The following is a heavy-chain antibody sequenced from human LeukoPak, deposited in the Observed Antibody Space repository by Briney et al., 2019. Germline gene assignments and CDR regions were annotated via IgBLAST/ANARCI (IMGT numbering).Heavy chain of an antibody. Sequence: PGGSLRLSCAASGFTFSDYEMNWVRQAPGKGLEWVLYISNSASIIYFSDSVKGRFTISRDNAKNSLYLQMNSLRAEDTAVYFCARDPGETSGYGDYWGQGTLVTVSS. CDR3: ARDPGETSGYGDY. D-gene: IGHD3-22*01. V-gene: IGHV3-48*03. CDR2: ISNSASII. CDR1: GFTFSDYE. J-gene: IGHJ4*02.